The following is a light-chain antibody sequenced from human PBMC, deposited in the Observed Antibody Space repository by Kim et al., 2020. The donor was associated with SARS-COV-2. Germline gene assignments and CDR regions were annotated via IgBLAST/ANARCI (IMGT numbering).Light chain of an antibody. J-gene: IGKJ2*01. V-gene: IGKV3D-11*01. CDR2: DAY. CDR1: RCVRRL. CDR3: QKRSIGPYS. Sequence: SPAEGASFTRSVRRCVRRLVSWYQQKTALAPWLLIYDAYTRATGIPASFSGSEPETAFTLNISSLEPEDLAVYYCQKRSIGPYSLGQGTNLDI.